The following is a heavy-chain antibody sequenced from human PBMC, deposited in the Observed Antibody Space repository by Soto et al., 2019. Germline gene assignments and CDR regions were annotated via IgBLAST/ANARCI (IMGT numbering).Heavy chain of an antibody. CDR2: IVVGSGNT. CDR3: AALGVAATSLDRSDYVGYAFDI. V-gene: IGHV1-58*01. D-gene: IGHD2-15*01. Sequence: ASVKVSCKASGFTFTSSAVQWVRQARGQRLEWIGWIVVGSGNTNYAQKFQERVTITRDMSTSTAYMELSSLRSEDTAVYYCAALGVAATSLDRSDYVGYAFDIWGQGTMVTVSS. J-gene: IGHJ3*02. CDR1: GFTFTSSA.